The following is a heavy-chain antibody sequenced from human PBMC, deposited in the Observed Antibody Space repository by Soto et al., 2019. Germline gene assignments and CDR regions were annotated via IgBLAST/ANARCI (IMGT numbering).Heavy chain of an antibody. CDR2: ISWNSGSI. D-gene: IGHD2-2*01. V-gene: IGHV3-9*01. J-gene: IGHJ6*02. CDR3: AKGSQGYCSSTSCYELGSGRMDV. Sequence: EVQLVESGGGLVQPGRSLRLSCAASGFTFDDYAMHWVRQAPGKGLEWVSGISWNSGSIGYADSVKGRFTISRDNAKNSLYLQMNSLRAEDTALYYCAKGSQGYCSSTSCYELGSGRMDVWGQGTTVTVSS. CDR1: GFTFDDYA.